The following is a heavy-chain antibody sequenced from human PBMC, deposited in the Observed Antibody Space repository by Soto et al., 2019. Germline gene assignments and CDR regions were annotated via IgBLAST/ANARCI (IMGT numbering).Heavy chain of an antibody. CDR2: ISNTGGAT. D-gene: IGHD3-9*01. J-gene: IGHJ4*02. V-gene: IGHV3-23*01. Sequence: EVQLLESGGGLEQPGGSLRLSCAASGFTFSVYAMGWVRQAPGKGLEWVSLISNTGGATFYADSVKGRLTISRDNSKNTLYLQMNSLRADDTAVYFCAKVHGSEYFFEYWGQGTLLTVSS. CDR1: GFTFSVYA. CDR3: AKVHGSEYFFEY.